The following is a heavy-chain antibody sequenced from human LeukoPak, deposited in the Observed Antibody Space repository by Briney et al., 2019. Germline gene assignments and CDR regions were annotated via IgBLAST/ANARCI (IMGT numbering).Heavy chain of an antibody. CDR1: GYTFTGYY. CDR2: INPNSGGT. Sequence: ASVKVSCKASGYTFTGYYMHWVRQAPGQGLEWMGWINPNSGGTNYAQKFQGRVTMTRDTSISTAYMELSRLRSDDTAVYYCARLMAAAGTYRDYWGQGTLVTVSS. CDR3: ARLMAAAGTYRDY. D-gene: IGHD6-13*01. J-gene: IGHJ4*02. V-gene: IGHV1-2*02.